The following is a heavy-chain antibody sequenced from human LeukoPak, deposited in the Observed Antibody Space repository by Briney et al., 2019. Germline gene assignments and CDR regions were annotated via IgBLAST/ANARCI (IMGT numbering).Heavy chain of an antibody. CDR2: ISFDGGDE. CDR3: AKASMGIAAAGTKVDWFDP. J-gene: IGHJ5*02. V-gene: IGHV3-30*04. CDR1: GFIFSNYA. D-gene: IGHD6-13*01. Sequence: GRSLRLSCAASGFIFSNYAIHWVRQAPGKGLEWVAVISFDGGDEFYADSVKGRFNISRDNSKNTLYLQMNSLRAEDTAVYYCAKASMGIAAAGTKVDWFDPWGQGTLVTVSS.